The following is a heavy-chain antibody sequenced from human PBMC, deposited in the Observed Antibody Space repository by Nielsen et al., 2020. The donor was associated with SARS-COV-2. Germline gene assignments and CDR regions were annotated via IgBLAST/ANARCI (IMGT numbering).Heavy chain of an antibody. V-gene: IGHV3-9*01. Sequence: SLKISCAASGFTFSSYAMSWVRQAPGKGLEWVSGFSWNSGSIGYADSVKGRFTISRDNAKNSLYLQMNSLRAEDTALYYCAKIANKYSSGDYWGQGTLVTVSS. CDR2: FSWNSGSI. J-gene: IGHJ4*02. D-gene: IGHD6-19*01. CDR3: AKIANKYSSGDY. CDR1: GFTFSSYA.